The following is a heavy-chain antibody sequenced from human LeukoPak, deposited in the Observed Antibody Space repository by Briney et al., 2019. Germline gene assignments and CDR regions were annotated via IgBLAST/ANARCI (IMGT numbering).Heavy chain of an antibody. CDR3: ARDLENSGYPTDFDY. CDR2: INPNSGGT. CDR1: GYTFTGYY. J-gene: IGHJ4*02. Sequence: GASVKVSCKASGYTFTGYYMHWVRQAPGQGLEWMGWINPNSGGTNYAQKFQGRVTMTRDTSISTAYMELSRLRSDDTAVYYCARDLENSGYPTDFDYWGQGTLVTVSS. V-gene: IGHV1-2*02. D-gene: IGHD3-22*01.